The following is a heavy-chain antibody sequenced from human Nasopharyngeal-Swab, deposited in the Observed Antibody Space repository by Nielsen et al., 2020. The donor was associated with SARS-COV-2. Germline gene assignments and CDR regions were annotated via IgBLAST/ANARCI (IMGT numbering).Heavy chain of an antibody. CDR2: IIPINGKA. J-gene: IGHJ3*02. CDR1: GCTFSSYA. CDR3: ARWKGRAVQDAFDI. D-gene: IGHD6-19*01. Sequence: SVKVSCKASGCTFSSYAIRWVRQAPGQGLEWMGGIIPINGKANYSQKFQGRVTITADESTSTAYMELSSLKSEDTAVYYCARWKGRAVQDAFDIWGEGTMVTVSS. V-gene: IGHV1-69*13.